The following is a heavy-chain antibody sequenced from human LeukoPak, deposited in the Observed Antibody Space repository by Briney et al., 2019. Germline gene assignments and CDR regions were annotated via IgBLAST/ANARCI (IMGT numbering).Heavy chain of an antibody. Sequence: GGSLRLSCAASGSTFSNAWMSWVRQAPGKGLEWVGCIKSKTDGGTTDYAAPVKGRFTISRDDSKNTLYLQMNSLKTEDTAVYYCTTRDYGDYYLYAFDIWGQGTMVTVSS. CDR3: TTRDYGDYYLYAFDI. CDR2: IKSKTDGGTT. V-gene: IGHV3-15*01. J-gene: IGHJ3*02. CDR1: GSTFSNAW. D-gene: IGHD4-17*01.